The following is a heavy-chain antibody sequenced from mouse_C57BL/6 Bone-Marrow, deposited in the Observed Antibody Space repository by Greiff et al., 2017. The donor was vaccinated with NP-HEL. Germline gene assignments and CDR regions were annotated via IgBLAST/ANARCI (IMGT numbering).Heavy chain of an antibody. V-gene: IGHV1-15*01. CDR1: GYTFTDYE. D-gene: IGHD1-1*01. CDR2: IDPETGGT. CDR3: TRGPLYYYVSRKGLDY. Sequence: VQLQQSGAELVRPGASVTLSCKASGYTFTDYEMHWVKQTPVHGLEWIGAIDPETGGTAYNQTFKGKAILTADKSSSTAYMELRSLTSEDSAFYYCTRGPLYYYVSRKGLDYWGQGTTLTVSS. J-gene: IGHJ2*01.